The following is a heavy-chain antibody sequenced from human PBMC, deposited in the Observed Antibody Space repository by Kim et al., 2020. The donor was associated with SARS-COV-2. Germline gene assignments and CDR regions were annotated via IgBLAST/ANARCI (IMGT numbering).Heavy chain of an antibody. CDR3: ARQGRYDFWSGYPRPEAMDV. V-gene: IGHV5-51*01. J-gene: IGHJ6*03. Sequence: GESLKISCKGSGYSFTSYWIGWVRQMPGKGLEWMGIIYPGDSDTRYSPSFQGQVTISADKSISTAYLQWSSLKASDTAMYYCARQGRYDFWSGYPRPEAMDVWGKGTTVTVSS. D-gene: IGHD3-3*01. CDR1: GYSFTSYW. CDR2: IYPGDSDT.